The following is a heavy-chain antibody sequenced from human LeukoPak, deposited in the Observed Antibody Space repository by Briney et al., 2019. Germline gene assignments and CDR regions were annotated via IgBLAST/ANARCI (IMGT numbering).Heavy chain of an antibody. CDR3: ARRWNYGRNYYIDV. V-gene: IGHV4-34*01. CDR2: INDGGTI. CDR1: GGSFSHYY. J-gene: IGHJ6*03. Sequence: SDTLSLTCAVYGGSFSHYYWSWLRQSPGMGLEWIGEINDGGTINYNPSLMSRVTISLDKSKNQFSLKLSSATAADTAVYYCARRWNYGRNYYIDVWGKGATVSVSS. D-gene: IGHD1-7*01.